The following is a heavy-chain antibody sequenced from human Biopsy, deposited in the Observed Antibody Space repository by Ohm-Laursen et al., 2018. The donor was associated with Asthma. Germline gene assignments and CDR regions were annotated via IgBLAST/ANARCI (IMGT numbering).Heavy chain of an antibody. J-gene: IGHJ6*02. D-gene: IGHD3-10*01. CDR3: ARAPQPQNYGSGNAQYGLDV. Sequence: GSSVKVSCKAPGYTFNAYYIHWVRQAPGQEFEWMGRINPNSGNTHYAHKFQGRVTMTRDTSISTVYMELTRLRSDDTAVYYCARAPQPQNYGSGNAQYGLDVWGQGTTVTVSS. V-gene: IGHV1-2*06. CDR2: INPNSGNT. CDR1: GYTFNAYY.